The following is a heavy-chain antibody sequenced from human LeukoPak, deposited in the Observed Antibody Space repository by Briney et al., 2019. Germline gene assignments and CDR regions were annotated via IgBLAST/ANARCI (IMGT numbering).Heavy chain of an antibody. CDR1: GYTFTTYG. CDR3: ARDMSILERAMDV. CDR2: ISAYNGDT. J-gene: IGHJ6*02. Sequence: ASVKVSCKASGYTFTTYGISWVRQAPGQGLEWMGWISAYNGDTNYAQKLQGRVTMTTDTSTSTAYMELRSLRSDDTAVYYCARDMSILERAMDVWGHGTTVTVS. V-gene: IGHV1-18*01. D-gene: IGHD5-24*01.